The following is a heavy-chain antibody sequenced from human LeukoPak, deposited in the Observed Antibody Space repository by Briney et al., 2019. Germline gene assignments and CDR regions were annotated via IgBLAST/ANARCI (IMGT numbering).Heavy chain of an antibody. D-gene: IGHD3-10*01. V-gene: IGHV4-61*01. Sequence: SETLSLTCTVSGGSVSSGSYYWSWIRQPPGKGLEWIGYIYYSGSTNYNPSLKSRVTISVDTSKNQFSLKLSSVTAADTAVYYCAAGGSGSYPYDAFDIWGQGTVVTVSS. CDR1: GGSVSSGSYY. J-gene: IGHJ3*02. CDR2: IYYSGST. CDR3: AAGGSGSYPYDAFDI.